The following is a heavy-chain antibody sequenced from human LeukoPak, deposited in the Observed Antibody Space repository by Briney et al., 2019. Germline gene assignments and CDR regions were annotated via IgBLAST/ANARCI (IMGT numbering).Heavy chain of an antibody. D-gene: IGHD2-15*01. J-gene: IGHJ4*02. V-gene: IGHV3-48*04. CDR3: ARDRGYCSGGSCYQAGFDY. Sequence: GGSLRLSCAASGFTFSSYAISWVRQAPGKGLEWVSYISSSSSTIYYADSVKGRFTISRDNAKNSLYLQMNSLRAEDTAVYYCARDRGYCSGGSCYQAGFDYWGQGTLVTVSS. CDR2: ISSSSSTI. CDR1: GFTFSSYA.